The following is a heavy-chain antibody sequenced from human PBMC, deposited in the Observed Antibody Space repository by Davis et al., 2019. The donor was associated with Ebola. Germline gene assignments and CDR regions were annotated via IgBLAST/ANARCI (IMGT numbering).Heavy chain of an antibody. D-gene: IGHD4/OR15-4a*01. CDR3: ARGMVGTTDGFDI. J-gene: IGHJ3*02. CDR1: GDSVSSKSAA. Sequence: HSQTLSLTCGISGDSVSSKSAAWNWIRQSPSRGLEWLGRTYYRTRWYYDYAVSVKSRVTINADTSKTQFSLQLDSVTPDDTAVYYCARGMVGTTDGFDIWGQGTMVTVSS. V-gene: IGHV6-1*01. CDR2: TYYRTRWYY.